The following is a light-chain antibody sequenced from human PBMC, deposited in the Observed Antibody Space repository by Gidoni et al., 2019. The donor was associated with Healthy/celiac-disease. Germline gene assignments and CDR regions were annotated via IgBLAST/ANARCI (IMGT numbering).Light chain of an antibody. CDR1: QSVSSSY. J-gene: IGKJ1*01. CDR3: QQYGSSPRT. Sequence: ELVLTQSPGTLSLSPGERATLSCRASQSVSSSYVAWYQQKPGQAPRLLIYGASCRATGLPDRFSGSGSGTDFTLTISRLEPEVFAVYYCQQYGSSPRTFGPGTKVEIK. CDR2: GAS. V-gene: IGKV3-20*01.